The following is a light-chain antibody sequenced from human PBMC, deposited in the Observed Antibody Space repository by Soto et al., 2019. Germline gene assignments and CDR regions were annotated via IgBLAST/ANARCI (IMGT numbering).Light chain of an antibody. CDR2: GAS. V-gene: IGKV3-15*01. CDR1: QSVSSN. J-gene: IGKJ1*01. CDR3: QHYFGYLWT. Sequence: EIVMTQSPATLSVSPGERATLSCRASQSVSSNLAWYQQKPGQAPTLLIYGASARATGIPARFSGSGSGTEFTLTISSLQSEDFATYYCQHYFGYLWTFGQGTKVEIK.